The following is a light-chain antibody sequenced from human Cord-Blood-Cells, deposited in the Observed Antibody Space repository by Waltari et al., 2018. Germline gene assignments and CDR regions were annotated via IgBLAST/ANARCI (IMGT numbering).Light chain of an antibody. V-gene: IGKV1-39*01. CDR3: QQSYSTPYT. J-gene: IGKJ2*01. CDR2: AAA. CDR1: QSSSSY. Sequence: IQVTPSPSSLSASVGDRVTVTCRASQSSSSYLNWYQQTPGKAPKLLSYAAASLQRGVPSRFSGSGSGTDFTLTISSLQPEDFATYYCQQSYSTPYTFGQGTKLEIK.